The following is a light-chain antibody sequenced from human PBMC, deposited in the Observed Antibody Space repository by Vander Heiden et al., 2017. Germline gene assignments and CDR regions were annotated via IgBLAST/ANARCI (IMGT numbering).Light chain of an antibody. J-gene: IGKJ1*01. V-gene: IGKV1-8*01. Sequence: TRMTRSPSSFSASTGDRVTITCRAGQGISSYLAWYQQKPGKAPKLLIYAASTLQSGVPSRFGGSGSGTDFTLTISCLQSEDFATYYCQKYYSYRTFGQETKVEIK. CDR3: QKYYSYRT. CDR2: AAS. CDR1: QGISSY.